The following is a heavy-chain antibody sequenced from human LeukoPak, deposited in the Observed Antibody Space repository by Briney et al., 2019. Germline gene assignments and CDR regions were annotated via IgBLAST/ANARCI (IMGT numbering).Heavy chain of an antibody. D-gene: IGHD3-9*01. V-gene: IGHV4-39*01. CDR1: GGSVTSSDYH. CDR3: ARYGTVYSFDT. J-gene: IGHJ4*02. CDR2: IHYSGST. Sequence: PSETLSLTCTVSGGSVTSSDYHWAWIRQPPGKGLEWLGAIHYSGSTYYNPSLKSRVTISVDTSKNQFSLNLNFVTAADTAVYYCARYGTVYSFDTWGQGTLVTVSS.